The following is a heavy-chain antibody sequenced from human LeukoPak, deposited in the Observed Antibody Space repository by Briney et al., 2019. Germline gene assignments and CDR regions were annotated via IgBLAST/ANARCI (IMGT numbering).Heavy chain of an antibody. V-gene: IGHV3-23*01. J-gene: IGHJ4*02. D-gene: IGHD3-10*01. CDR1: GFTFSSYG. CDR2: ISGSGGST. CDR3: AKFTRTLVRGALVN. Sequence: GGSLRLSCAASGFTFSSYGMSGVRQAPGKGLEWVSGISGSGGSTYYADSVKGRFTISRDDSKNTLYLQMNSLRAEDTAVYYCAKFTRTLVRGALVNWGQGTLVTVSS.